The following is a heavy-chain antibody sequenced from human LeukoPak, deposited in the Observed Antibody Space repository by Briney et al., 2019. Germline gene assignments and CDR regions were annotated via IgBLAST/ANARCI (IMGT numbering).Heavy chain of an antibody. CDR1: GFTFSSYG. Sequence: PGRTLRLSCAAPGFTFSSYGMHWVRQAPGKGLQWLAVKWYDGSNKYYADSVKGRFTISRDNSNNTLYLQMNSLRAEDTAIYYCARRSCGTADCPLGYWGQGTLVTVSS. D-gene: IGHD2-21*01. J-gene: IGHJ4*02. CDR2: KWYDGSNK. V-gene: IGHV3-33*01. CDR3: ARRSCGTADCPLGY.